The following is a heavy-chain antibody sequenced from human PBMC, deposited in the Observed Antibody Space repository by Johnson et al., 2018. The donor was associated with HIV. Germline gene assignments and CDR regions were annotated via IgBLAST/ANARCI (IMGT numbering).Heavy chain of an antibody. V-gene: IGHV3-66*02. CDR1: GFSVRSNY. Sequence: VQLVESGGAFLQPGGSLRLSCAASGFSVRSNYMTWVHQAPGQGLEWVSVIYSGGTTWYADSVKGRFTISRDNSRDTVHLQMNSLRSEDTAVYYCASRGREIVAAGILGAFDIWGQGTMVTVSS. CDR3: ASRGREIVAAGILGAFDI. D-gene: IGHD6-13*01. J-gene: IGHJ3*02. CDR2: IYSGGTT.